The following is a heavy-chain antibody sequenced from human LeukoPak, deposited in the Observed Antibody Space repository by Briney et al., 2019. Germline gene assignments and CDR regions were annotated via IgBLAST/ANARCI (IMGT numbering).Heavy chain of an antibody. D-gene: IGHD3-22*01. J-gene: IGHJ4*02. CDR2: ISSSSSYI. Sequence: GVSLRLSCAASGFSFSSYAMNWARQAPGKGLEWVSSISSSSSYIYFADSVKGRFTISRDNAKNALYLQMNSLRAEDTAVYFCAHSSGYEYGLDYWGQGTLVSVSS. CDR1: GFSFSSYA. CDR3: AHSSGYEYGLDY. V-gene: IGHV3-21*01.